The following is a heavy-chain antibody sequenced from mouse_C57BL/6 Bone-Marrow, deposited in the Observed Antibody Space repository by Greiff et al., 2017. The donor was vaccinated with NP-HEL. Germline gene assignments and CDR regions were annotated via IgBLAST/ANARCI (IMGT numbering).Heavy chain of an antibody. D-gene: IGHD1-1*01. Sequence: VQLQQSGAELVKPGASVKMSCKASGYTFTTYPIEWMKQNHGKSLEWIGNFHPYNDDTKYNEKFKGKATLTVEKSSSTVYLELSRLTSDDSAVYYCARSRIYYYGSSWGYAMDYWGQGTSVTVSS. CDR1: GYTFTTYP. CDR2: FHPYNDDT. J-gene: IGHJ4*01. CDR3: ARSRIYYYGSSWGYAMDY. V-gene: IGHV1-47*01.